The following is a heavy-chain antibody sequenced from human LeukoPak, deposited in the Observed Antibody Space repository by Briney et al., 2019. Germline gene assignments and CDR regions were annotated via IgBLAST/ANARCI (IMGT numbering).Heavy chain of an antibody. CDR1: GFTFDDYG. CDR3: ARDRGGEQWLVRVWDY. Sequence: PGGSLRLSCAASGFTFDDYGMSWVRQAPGKGLEWVSGINWNGGSTGYADSVKGRFTISRDNAKNSLYLQMNSLRAEDTALYYCARDRGGEQWLVRVWDYWGQGTLVTVSS. CDR2: INWNGGST. D-gene: IGHD6-19*01. V-gene: IGHV3-20*04. J-gene: IGHJ4*02.